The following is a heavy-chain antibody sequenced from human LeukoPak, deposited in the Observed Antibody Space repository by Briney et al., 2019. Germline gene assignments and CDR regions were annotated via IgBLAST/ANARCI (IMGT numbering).Heavy chain of an antibody. D-gene: IGHD1-7*01. J-gene: IGHJ4*02. Sequence: GGTLRLSCAASGFTFSSYWMHWVRQVPGKGLVWVSRINSDGSSTSYADSVKGRFTLSRDNAKNTLYLQMNSLRADDTAVYYCARDRTTLGYWGQGTLVTVSS. CDR1: GFTFSSYW. CDR2: INSDGSST. V-gene: IGHV3-74*01. CDR3: ARDRTTLGY.